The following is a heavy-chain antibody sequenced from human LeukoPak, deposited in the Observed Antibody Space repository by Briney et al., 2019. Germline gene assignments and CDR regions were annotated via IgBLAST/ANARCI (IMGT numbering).Heavy chain of an antibody. CDR3: ALLGKYYDFLSGYYKEGNWFDP. CDR2: VSVGVRT. D-gene: IGHD3-3*01. V-gene: IGHV4-39*01. CDR1: RGSISSSRDD. Sequence: PSETLSLTCTVSRGSISSSRDDWSWIRQPPGKGLEWIGCVSVGVRTDYNPSLNSRLTMCLDTSKNQVSLRLSSVTAADTAVYYCALLGKYYDFLSGYYKEGNWFDPWGQGTLVIASS. J-gene: IGHJ5*02.